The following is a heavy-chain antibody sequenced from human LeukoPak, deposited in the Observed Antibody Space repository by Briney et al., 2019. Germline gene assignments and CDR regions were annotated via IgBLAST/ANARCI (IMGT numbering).Heavy chain of an antibody. CDR1: GFTFSSYS. D-gene: IGHD1-26*01. V-gene: IGHV3-48*02. CDR3: ASSGSYRFDY. J-gene: IGHJ4*02. Sequence: RGSLRLSCAASGFTFSSYSMNWVRQAPGKGLEWVSHITASGTAMFYADSVKGRFTISRDNAKNSLYLQMNSLRDEDTAVYYCASSGSYRFDYWGQGTLVTVSS. CDR2: ITASGTAM.